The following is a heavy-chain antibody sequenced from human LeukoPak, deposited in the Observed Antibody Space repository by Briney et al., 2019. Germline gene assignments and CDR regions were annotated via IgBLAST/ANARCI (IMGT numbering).Heavy chain of an antibody. D-gene: IGHD1-26*01. CDR2: VSGSADGT. Sequence: GGSLRLSCAASGFTFSNYALSWVRQAPGKGLEWVSAVSGSADGTYYADSVKGRFTISRDNSKNTLYLRMNSLRAEDTAVYYCAKDLLGGDSGSYYEVGELGMDVWGQGTTVTVSS. CDR3: AKDLLGGDSGSYYEVGELGMDV. J-gene: IGHJ6*02. V-gene: IGHV3-23*01. CDR1: GFTFSNYA.